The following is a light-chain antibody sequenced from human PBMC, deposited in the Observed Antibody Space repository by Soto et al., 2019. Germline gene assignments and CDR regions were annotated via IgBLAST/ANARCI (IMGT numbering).Light chain of an antibody. J-gene: IGKJ5*01. CDR2: GAS. Sequence: EIVLTRSPGTISLSPWSRATSSFSCAPRCSSSYLASYQKKPGRAPRLLIYGASSRPTGIPERFSGSGSGTVFTLSISRLEPEDVAVYYCQQYGSSAINFGQGTRLEI. CDR1: PRCSSSY. CDR3: QQYGSSAIN. V-gene: IGKV3-20*01.